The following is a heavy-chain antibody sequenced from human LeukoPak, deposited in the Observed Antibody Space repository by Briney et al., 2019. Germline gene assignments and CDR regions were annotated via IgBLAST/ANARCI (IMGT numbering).Heavy chain of an antibody. CDR2: IYHSGST. CDR3: ARVRSGYSYGTGFFDY. V-gene: IGHV4-38-2*02. Sequence: SETLSLTCTVSGYSISSGYYWGWIRQPPGKGLEWIGSIYHSGSTYYNPSLKSRVTISVDTSKNQFSLKLSSVTAADTAVYYCARVRSGYSYGTGFFDYWGQGTLVTVSS. CDR1: GYSISSGYY. J-gene: IGHJ4*02. D-gene: IGHD5-18*01.